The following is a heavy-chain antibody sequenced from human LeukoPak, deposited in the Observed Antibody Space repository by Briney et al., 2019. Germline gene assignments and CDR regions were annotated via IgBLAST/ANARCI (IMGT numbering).Heavy chain of an antibody. J-gene: IGHJ4*02. D-gene: IGHD3-10*01. CDR3: ARDARGLYGSGSYTNFDY. Sequence: PGGSLRLSCAASGFTFSSYSMNWVRQAPGKGLEWVSSISSSSSYIYYADSVKGRFTISRDNAKNSLYLQMNSLRAEDTAVYYCARDARGLYGSGSYTNFDYWGQGTLVTVSS. CDR1: GFTFSSYS. V-gene: IGHV3-21*01. CDR2: ISSSSSYI.